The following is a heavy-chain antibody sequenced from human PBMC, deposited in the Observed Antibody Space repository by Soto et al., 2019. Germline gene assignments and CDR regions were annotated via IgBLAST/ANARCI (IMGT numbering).Heavy chain of an antibody. CDR2: IGPESGAT. J-gene: IGHJ4*02. V-gene: IGHV1-2*02. CDR3: GRGRSGQIVVFY. CDR1: GYTFTGHY. D-gene: IGHD1-26*01. Sequence: ASVKVSCKASGYTFTGHYIHWVRQAPEQGPEWMGEIGPESGATRYAQRFQGRVTMTRDMSITTVCMELNNLSPDDTAVYYCGRGRSGQIVVFYWGQGTPVTVSS.